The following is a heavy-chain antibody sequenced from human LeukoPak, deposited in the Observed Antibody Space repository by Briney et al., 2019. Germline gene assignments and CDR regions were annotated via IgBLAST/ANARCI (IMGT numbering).Heavy chain of an antibody. J-gene: IGHJ4*02. CDR1: GDSGSSNCAA. V-gene: IGHV6-1*01. CDR2: TYYRSKWYN. CDR3: ARGITVVGYYFDY. Sequence: SQTLLVTCAISGDSGSSNCAAWTWIRQSPSRGLEWLGRTYYRSKWYNDYAVSVKSRITINPDTSRNQFSLQLNSVTPEDTAVYYCARGITVVGYYFDYWGQGTLVTVSS. D-gene: IGHD6-19*01.